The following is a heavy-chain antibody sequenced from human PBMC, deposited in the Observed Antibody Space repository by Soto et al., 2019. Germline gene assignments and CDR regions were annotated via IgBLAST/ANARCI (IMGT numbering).Heavy chain of an antibody. J-gene: IGHJ4*01. D-gene: IGHD3-9*01. V-gene: IGHV3-23*01. CDR1: GLSFSSYA. CDR2: ISRSGNST. Sequence: EVQVLESGGGLAQPGRSLRLSCAVSGLSFSSYAMTWVRQSPGKGLEWVSSISRSGNSTYSADSVRGRFTISRDNSKNTLYLQMNSLRAEDTAVYYCAKDAKILDWLPTSYYFDFWGHGTLVTVSS. CDR3: AKDAKILDWLPTSYYFDF.